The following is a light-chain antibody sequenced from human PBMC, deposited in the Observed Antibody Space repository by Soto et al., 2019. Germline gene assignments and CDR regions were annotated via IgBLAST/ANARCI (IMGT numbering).Light chain of an antibody. CDR2: GAS. J-gene: IGKJ1*01. V-gene: IGKV1-39*01. Sequence: DIPMTQSPSSVSASVGDRVTITCRASQFISSHLNWYQHKPGKAPKVLIYGASNLQFGVPSRFSGSGFGTDFTLTISSLQSEDFATYYCQQSDRTPWTFGHGTKVEIK. CDR1: QFISSH. CDR3: QQSDRTPWT.